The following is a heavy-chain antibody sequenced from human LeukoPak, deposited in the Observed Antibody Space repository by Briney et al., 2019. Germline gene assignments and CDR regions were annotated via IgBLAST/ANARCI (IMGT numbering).Heavy chain of an antibody. V-gene: IGHV3-48*03. Sequence: GGSLRLSCEASGSIFNNYEMNWVRQAPGKGLEWVSYISGSGMSIYYADSVKGRFTISRDNSKNTLYLQMNSLRAEDTAVYYCAKGRRRSGYAEREFDYWGQGTLVTVSS. D-gene: IGHD5-12*01. J-gene: IGHJ4*02. CDR2: ISGSGMSI. CDR3: AKGRRRSGYAEREFDY. CDR1: GSIFNNYE.